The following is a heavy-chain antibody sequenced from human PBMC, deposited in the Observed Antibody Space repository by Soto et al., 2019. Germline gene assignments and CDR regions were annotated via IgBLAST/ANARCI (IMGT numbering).Heavy chain of an antibody. CDR3: ARASEYCSGGSCYSGEGTWFDP. V-gene: IGHV1-69*04. CDR2: IIPILGIA. J-gene: IGHJ5*02. D-gene: IGHD2-15*01. Sequence: SVKVSCKASGGTFSSYAISWVRQAPGQGLEWMGRIIPILGIANYAQKFQGRVTITADKSTSTAYMELSSLRSEDTAVYYCARASEYCSGGSCYSGEGTWFDPWGQGTLVTVSS. CDR1: GGTFSSYA.